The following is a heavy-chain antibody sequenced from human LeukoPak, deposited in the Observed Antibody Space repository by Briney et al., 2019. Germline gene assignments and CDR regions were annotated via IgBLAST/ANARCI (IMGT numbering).Heavy chain of an antibody. Sequence: SGTLSLTCAVSGGSISSSNWWSWVRQPPGKGLEWIGEIYHSGSTNYNPSLKRRVTISLDTSKNQFSLRLSSVTAADTAVYYCATLYCSRTSCYVDYWGQGTLVTVSS. CDR2: IYHSGST. D-gene: IGHD2-2*01. V-gene: IGHV4-4*02. J-gene: IGHJ4*02. CDR1: GGSISSSNW. CDR3: ATLYCSRTSCYVDY.